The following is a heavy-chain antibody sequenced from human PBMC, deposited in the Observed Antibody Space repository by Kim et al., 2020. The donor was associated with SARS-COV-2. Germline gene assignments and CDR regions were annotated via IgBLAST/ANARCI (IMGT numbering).Heavy chain of an antibody. CDR1: GGSIRNISW. J-gene: IGHJ4*02. CDR3: TGLFTNSGNYFRFDS. D-gene: IGHD1-26*01. V-gene: IGHV4-4*02. Sequence: SETLSLTCAVSGGSIRNISWWSWVRQAPGTGLEWIGEIHHSGNTNYNPTLRSRITMSVDKSKNQFSLRLSSVTAADTAVYYCTGLFTNSGNYFRFDSWGQGTLVTVSS. CDR2: IHHSGNT.